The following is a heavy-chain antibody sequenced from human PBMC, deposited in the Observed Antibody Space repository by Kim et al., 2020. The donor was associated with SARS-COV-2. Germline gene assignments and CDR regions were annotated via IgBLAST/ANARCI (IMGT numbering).Heavy chain of an antibody. Sequence: ASVKVSCKASGYTFTTYYMHWVRQAPGQGLEWMGVIKPSTGNTNYAQKFQGRFTMTRDTSTSTVYMELRSLRSEDTAVYYCATWRGRVSDKLFDFWSGPFDYWGQGTLVTVSS. CDR3: ATWRGRVSDKLFDFWSGPFDY. D-gene: IGHD3-3*01. CDR1: GYTFTTYY. CDR2: IKPSTGNT. V-gene: IGHV1-46*01. J-gene: IGHJ4*02.